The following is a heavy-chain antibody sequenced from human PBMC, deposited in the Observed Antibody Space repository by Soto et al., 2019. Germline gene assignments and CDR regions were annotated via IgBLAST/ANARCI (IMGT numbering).Heavy chain of an antibody. CDR2: ISAYNGNT. J-gene: IGHJ4*02. D-gene: IGHD3-10*01. V-gene: IGHV1-18*01. Sequence: QVQLVQSGAEVKKPGASVKVSCKASGYTFTSYGISWVRQAPGQGLEWMGWISAYNGNTNYAQKLQGRVTMTTDTSMXTADMELRSLRSDDTAVYFCAGAPMVRGVLTGVDYWGQGTLVTVSS. CDR3: AGAPMVRGVLTGVDY. CDR1: GYTFTSYG.